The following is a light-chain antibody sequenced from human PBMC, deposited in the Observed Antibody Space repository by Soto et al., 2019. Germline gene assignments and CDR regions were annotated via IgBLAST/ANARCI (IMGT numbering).Light chain of an antibody. CDR2: EVS. CDR3: SSYTSSSTPVV. V-gene: IGLV2-14*01. CDR1: SSDVGGYNY. Sequence: VLTQPASVSGSPGQSITISCTGTSSDVGGYNYVSWYQQHPGKAPKLMIYEVSNRPSGVSNRFSGSKSGNTASLTISGLQAEDEADYYCSSYTSSSTPVVFGGGTKVTVL. J-gene: IGLJ2*01.